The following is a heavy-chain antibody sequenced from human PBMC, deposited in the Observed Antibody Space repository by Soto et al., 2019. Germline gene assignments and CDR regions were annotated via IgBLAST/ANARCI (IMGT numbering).Heavy chain of an antibody. CDR3: ARVAESHYYGSGSLNY. Sequence: SVKASRKASGYTFTSYAMHWVRQAPGKRLEWMGWINAGNGNTKYSQKFQDRVTITRDTSASTAYMEQSSLRSEDTAVYYCARVAESHYYGSGSLNYWGQGTLVTVSS. CDR2: INAGNGNT. J-gene: IGHJ4*02. CDR1: GYTFTSYA. V-gene: IGHV1-3*01. D-gene: IGHD3-10*01.